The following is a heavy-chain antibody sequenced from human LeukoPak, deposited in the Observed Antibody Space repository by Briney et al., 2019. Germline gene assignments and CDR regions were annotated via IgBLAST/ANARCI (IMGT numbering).Heavy chain of an antibody. J-gene: IGHJ4*02. V-gene: IGHV3-48*03. CDR2: ISSSGSTI. CDR3: ARDRSYGSFNY. Sequence: GGSLRLSCAASGFTFSSFEMNWIRQAPGKGLEWVSYISSSGSTIYYADSVKGRFTISRDNAKNSLYLQMSSLRAEDTAVYYCARDRSYGSFNYWGQGTLVTVSS. CDR1: GFTFSSFE. D-gene: IGHD5-18*01.